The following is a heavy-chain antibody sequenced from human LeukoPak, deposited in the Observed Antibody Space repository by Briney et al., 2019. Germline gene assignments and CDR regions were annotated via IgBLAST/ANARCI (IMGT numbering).Heavy chain of an antibody. CDR2: IIPIFGTA. Sequence: GASVKVSCKASGDTFRKYAINWVRQAPGQGLEWMGGIIPIFGTANYAQKFQGRVTITRDTSASTAYMELSSLRSEDTAVYYCARVGDYYGSGSYYNGLNYWGQGTLVTVSS. V-gene: IGHV1-69*05. CDR1: GDTFRKYA. D-gene: IGHD3-10*01. J-gene: IGHJ4*02. CDR3: ARVGDYYGSGSYYNGLNY.